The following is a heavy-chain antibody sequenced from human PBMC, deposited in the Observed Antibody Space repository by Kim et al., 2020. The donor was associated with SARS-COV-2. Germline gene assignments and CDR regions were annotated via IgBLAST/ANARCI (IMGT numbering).Heavy chain of an antibody. CDR3: ARDRRGYYDSMGY. D-gene: IGHD3-22*01. J-gene: IGHJ4*02. Sequence: YAQKLQGRVTMTTDTSTSTAYMELRSLRSDDTAVYYCARDRRGYYDSMGYWGQGTLVTVSS. V-gene: IGHV1-18*01.